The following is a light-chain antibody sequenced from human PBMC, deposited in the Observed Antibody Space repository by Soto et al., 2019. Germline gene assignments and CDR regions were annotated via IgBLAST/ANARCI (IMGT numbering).Light chain of an antibody. Sequence: EIVLTQSPGTLSLSPGERATLSCRASQSVRSNYLAWYQHRPGQAPRLLIYAVSSRATGIPDRFSGSGSATDFTLTISRLEPEDFAVYYCQQYGGSPNLGQGTRLEIK. CDR3: QQYGGSPN. V-gene: IGKV3-20*01. CDR1: QSVRSNY. CDR2: AVS. J-gene: IGKJ5*01.